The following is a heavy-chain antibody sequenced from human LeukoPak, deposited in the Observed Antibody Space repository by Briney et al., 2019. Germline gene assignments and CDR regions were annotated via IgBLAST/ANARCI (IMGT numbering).Heavy chain of an antibody. CDR1: GFTFSGFA. CDR2: IWSDGSNQ. V-gene: IGHV3-33*01. Sequence: GGSLRLSCAASGFTFSGFAMHWVRHAPAKGLEWVAVIWSDGSNQYYADSVKGRFTISRDNSENTLYLQLNSLRAEDTAVYYCARDDLSSYYFNYWGQGTLVTVSS. J-gene: IGHJ4*02. CDR3: ARDDLSSYYFNY. D-gene: IGHD3-16*02.